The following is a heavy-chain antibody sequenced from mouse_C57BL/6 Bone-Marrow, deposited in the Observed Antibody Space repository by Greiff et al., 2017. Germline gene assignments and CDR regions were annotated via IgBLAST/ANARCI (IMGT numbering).Heavy chain of an antibody. Sequence: VQLLQSGAELARPGASVKLSCKASGYTFTSYGISWVKQRPGQGLEWIGEIYPRSGNTYYNEKFKGKATLTADKSASTAYMELRRLTSEDSAVYFCARGNGYWLAYWGQGTLVTVSA. CDR1: GYTFTSYG. CDR3: ARGNGYWLAY. CDR2: IYPRSGNT. J-gene: IGHJ3*01. D-gene: IGHD2-2*01. V-gene: IGHV1-81*01.